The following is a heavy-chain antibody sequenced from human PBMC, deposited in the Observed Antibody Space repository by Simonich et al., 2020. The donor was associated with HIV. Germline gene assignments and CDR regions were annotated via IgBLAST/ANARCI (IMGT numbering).Heavy chain of an antibody. V-gene: IGHV3-15*07. D-gene: IGHD5-12*01. CDR3: ARGGLIVATITLDYYYYGMDV. J-gene: IGHJ6*02. CDR1: GLTFINAW. Sequence: EVQLVESWGVLVKPGGSLRVSCAASGLTFINAWMNWVRQALSKGLGWGGRNKRETDGGTKDYAATVKGRFTISRDDSKNTLYLQMNSLKTEDTAVYYCARGGLIVATITLDYYYYGMDVWGQGTTVTVSS. CDR2: NKRETDGGTK.